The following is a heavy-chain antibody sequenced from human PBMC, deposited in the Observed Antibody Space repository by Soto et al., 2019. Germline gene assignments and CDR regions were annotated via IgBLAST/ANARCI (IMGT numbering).Heavy chain of an antibody. Sequence: QVQLVQSGAEVKKPGASVKVSCKASGYIFTKYYIHWVRQAPGRGLEWMGVINPSGGTATYAQKCQDRVTLTRDTSTNTVDMELSRLRSDDTGVYYCARDPSEGSYYGSAIEDWGQGTMVTVS. CDR2: INPSGGTA. CDR3: ARDPSEGSYYGSAIED. J-gene: IGHJ3*01. CDR1: GYIFTKYY. D-gene: IGHD1-26*01. V-gene: IGHV1-46*01.